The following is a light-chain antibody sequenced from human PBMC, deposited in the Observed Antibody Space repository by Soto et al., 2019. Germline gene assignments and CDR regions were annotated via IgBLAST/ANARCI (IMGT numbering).Light chain of an antibody. Sequence: EIVLTQSPATQSLSPGERATLSSRASQSVSSYLAWYQQKPGQAPRLLIYDASNRATGIPARFSGSGSGTDFTLTISSLEPEDFAVYYCQQRSNWPSITFGQGTRLEIK. V-gene: IGKV3-11*01. J-gene: IGKJ5*01. CDR2: DAS. CDR3: QQRSNWPSIT. CDR1: QSVSSY.